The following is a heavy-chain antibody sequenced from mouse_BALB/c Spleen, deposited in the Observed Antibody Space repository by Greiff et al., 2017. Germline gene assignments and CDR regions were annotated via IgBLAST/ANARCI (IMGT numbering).Heavy chain of an antibody. CDR2: IYPGDGDT. CDR3: ARGYGWDFDY. CDR1: GYTFTSYW. J-gene: IGHJ2*01. Sequence: VQLKESGAELARPGASVKLSCKASGYTFTSYWMQWVKQRPGQGLEWIGAIYPGDGDTRYTQKFKGKATLTADKSSSTAYMQLSSLASEDSAVYYCARGYGWDFDYWGQGTTLTVSS. V-gene: IGHV1-87*01. D-gene: IGHD1-2*01.